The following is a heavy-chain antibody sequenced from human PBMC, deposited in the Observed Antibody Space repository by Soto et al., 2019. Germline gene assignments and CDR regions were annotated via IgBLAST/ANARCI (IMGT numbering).Heavy chain of an antibody. Sequence: GGSLRLSCAASGFTFTRYSMNWVRQAPGKGLEWVSSISSSSSYIYYADSVKGRFTISRDNAKNSLYLQMNSLRAEDTAVYYCARDQGFTMVRGVITSFFDYWGQGTLVTVSS. CDR1: GFTFTRYS. V-gene: IGHV3-21*01. CDR2: ISSSSSYI. D-gene: IGHD3-10*01. CDR3: ARDQGFTMVRGVITSFFDY. J-gene: IGHJ4*02.